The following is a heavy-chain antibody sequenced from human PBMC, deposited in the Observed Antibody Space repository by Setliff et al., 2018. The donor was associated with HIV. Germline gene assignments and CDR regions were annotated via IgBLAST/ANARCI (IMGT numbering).Heavy chain of an antibody. J-gene: IGHJ3*02. CDR1: GGSISSSNW. V-gene: IGHV4-4*02. Sequence: SETLSLTCAVSGGSISSSNWWSWVRQPPGKGLEWIGEIYHTGRTNYNPSLKSRVTILVDKSKNQFSLKLSSVTAADTAVYYCAKDRRVGATSLSAFDIWGQGTMVTVSS. CDR3: AKDRRVGATSLSAFDI. CDR2: IYHTGRT. D-gene: IGHD1-26*01.